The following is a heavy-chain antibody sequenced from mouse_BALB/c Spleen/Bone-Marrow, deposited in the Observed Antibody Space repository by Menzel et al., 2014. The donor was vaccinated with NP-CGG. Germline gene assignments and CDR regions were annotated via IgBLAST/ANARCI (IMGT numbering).Heavy chain of an antibody. CDR2: ISCYNGAT. D-gene: IGHD2-1*01. V-gene: IGHV1S34*01. J-gene: IGHJ3*01. Sequence: LVKTGASVKISCKASGYSSTGYYMHWVKQSHGKSLEWIGYISCYNGATSYNQKFKGKATFTVDTSSGTAYMQFNSLTSEDSAVYYCAKGGNYGFAYWGQGTLVTVSA. CDR1: GYSSTGYY. CDR3: AKGGNYGFAY.